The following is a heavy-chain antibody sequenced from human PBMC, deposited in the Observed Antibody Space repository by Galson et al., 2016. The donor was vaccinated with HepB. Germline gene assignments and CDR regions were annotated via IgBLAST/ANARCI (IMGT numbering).Heavy chain of an antibody. CDR3: AIGDFLGIPCYDY. D-gene: IGHD2-21*02. V-gene: IGHV4-38-2*01. J-gene: IGHJ4*02. Sequence: SETLSLTCAVSTYSISTNYYWGWVRQPPGKGLEWIGSIYQSGSTYYNPSLKSRVTMSVDTSKIQFSLKLTPVTAADPAVYYCAIGDFLGIPCYDYWGQGTLVIVSP. CDR1: TYSISTNYY. CDR2: IYQSGST.